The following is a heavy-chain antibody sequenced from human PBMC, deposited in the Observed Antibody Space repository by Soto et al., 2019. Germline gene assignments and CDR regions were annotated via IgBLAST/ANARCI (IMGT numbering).Heavy chain of an antibody. CDR3: ARGPAYYYYGMDV. Sequence: QVQLQESGPGLVKPSETLSLTCTVSGGSISSYYWSWIRQPPGKGLEWIGYIYYSGSTNYNPSLKSRVTISVDTSKNQFSLKLSSVTAADTAVYYCARGPAYYYYGMDVWGQGTTVTVSS. V-gene: IGHV4-59*01. J-gene: IGHJ6*02. D-gene: IGHD6-25*01. CDR1: GGSISSYY. CDR2: IYYSGST.